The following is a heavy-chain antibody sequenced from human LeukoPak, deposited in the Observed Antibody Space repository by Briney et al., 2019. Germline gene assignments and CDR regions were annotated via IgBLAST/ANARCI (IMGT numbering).Heavy chain of an antibody. D-gene: IGHD1-1*01. V-gene: IGHV3-30*03. CDR3: ARINNFDDF. CDR1: GFTFTTFG. J-gene: IGHJ4*02. Sequence: PGRSLRLSCAASGFTFTTFGIHWVRQAPGKGLEWVAAISPDGNIDYYSDSVKGRFSISRDDSKNMIYLQMNSLRGEDSAVYFCARINNFDDFWGQGTLVTDSS. CDR2: ISPDGNID.